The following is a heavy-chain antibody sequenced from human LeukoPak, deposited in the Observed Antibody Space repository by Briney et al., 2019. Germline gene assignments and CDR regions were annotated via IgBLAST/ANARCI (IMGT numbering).Heavy chain of an antibody. Sequence: SETLSLTCAVYGGSFSGYYWSWIRQPPGKGLEWIGEINHSGSTNYNPSLKSRVTISVDTSKNQFSLKLSSVTAADTAVYYCARDLRLYYYGSGSSPFDYWGQGTLVTVSS. CDR3: ARDLRLYYYGSGSSPFDY. V-gene: IGHV4-34*01. J-gene: IGHJ4*02. D-gene: IGHD3-10*01. CDR1: GGSFSGYY. CDR2: INHSGST.